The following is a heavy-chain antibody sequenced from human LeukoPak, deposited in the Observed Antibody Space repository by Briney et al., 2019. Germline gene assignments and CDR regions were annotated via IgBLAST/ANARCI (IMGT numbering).Heavy chain of an antibody. J-gene: IGHJ2*01. CDR1: GGSLTSNY. CDR3: ARLLRSVTTSAIWYFDL. CDR2: IFYSGNT. Sequence: PSETLSLTCTVSGGSLTSNYWSWLRQPPGKGLEWFGYIFYSGNTKYNPSLKSRVTISLDMSKTQFSLKLSSVTAADTAVYYCARLLRSVTTSAIWYFDLWGRGTLVTVSS. V-gene: IGHV4-59*08. D-gene: IGHD4-17*01.